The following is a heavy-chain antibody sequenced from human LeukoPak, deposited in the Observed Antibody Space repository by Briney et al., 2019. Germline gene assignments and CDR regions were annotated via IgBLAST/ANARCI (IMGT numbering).Heavy chain of an antibody. CDR1: GFTFSSYS. CDR3: TREMDDILTGYGLDY. D-gene: IGHD3-9*01. J-gene: IGHJ4*02. V-gene: IGHV3-21*01. CDR2: ISSTGSYI. Sequence: GGSLRLSCAASGFTFSSYSMNWVRQAPGKGLEWVSSISSTGSYIFYADSVKGRFTISRDNAKNSLYLQMNSLRAEDTAVYYCTREMDDILTGYGLDYWGQGTLVTVSS.